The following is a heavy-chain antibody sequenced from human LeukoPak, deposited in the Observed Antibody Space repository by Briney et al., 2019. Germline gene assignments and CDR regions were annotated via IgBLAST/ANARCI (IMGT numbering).Heavy chain of an antibody. CDR2: INAGNGNT. J-gene: IGHJ4*02. CDR1: GYTFTSYA. V-gene: IGHV1-3*01. D-gene: IGHD3-3*01. CDR3: ARMTIFGVVND. Sequence: ASVTVSCTASGYTFTSYAMHWVRQAPGQRLEWMGWINAGNGNTKYSQKFQGRVTITRDTSASTAYMELSSLRSEDTAVYYCARMTIFGVVNDWGQGTLVTVSS.